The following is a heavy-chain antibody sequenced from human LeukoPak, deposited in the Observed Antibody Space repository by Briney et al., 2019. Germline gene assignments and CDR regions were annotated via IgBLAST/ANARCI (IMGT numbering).Heavy chain of an antibody. J-gene: IGHJ4*02. CDR1: GFTFSGSA. CDR2: IRSTANGYAT. Sequence: GGSLRLSCAASGFTFSGSALHWVRQASGKGLEWVGRIRSTANGYATAYAASVKGRFTISRDDSKNTAYLQMDSLKTEDTAVYYCAKDTGYYYGSGSHFDYWGQGTLVTVSS. D-gene: IGHD3-10*01. V-gene: IGHV3-73*01. CDR3: AKDTGYYYGSGSHFDY.